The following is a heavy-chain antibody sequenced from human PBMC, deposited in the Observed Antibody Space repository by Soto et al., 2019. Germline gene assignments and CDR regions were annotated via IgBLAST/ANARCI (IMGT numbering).Heavy chain of an antibody. CDR1: SGSMSCYY. J-gene: IGHJ3*02. D-gene: IGHD3-3*01. Sequence: SETLSLTCTVSSGSMSCYYWNWIRQPPGKGLEWIGYIYYSGSTNYNPSLKSRVTISVDTSKNQFSLKLSSVTAADTAVYYCARAGDYDFWSGYSNDAFDIWGQGTMVTVSS. V-gene: IGHV4-59*01. CDR2: IYYSGST. CDR3: ARAGDYDFWSGYSNDAFDI.